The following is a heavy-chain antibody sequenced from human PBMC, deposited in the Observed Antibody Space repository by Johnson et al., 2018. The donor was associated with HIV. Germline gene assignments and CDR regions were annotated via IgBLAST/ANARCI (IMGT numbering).Heavy chain of an antibody. D-gene: IGHD3-22*01. V-gene: IGHV3-20*04. Sequence: VQLVESGGGVVRPGGSLRLSCAASGFTFDDYGMSWVRQAPGKGLEWVSGINWNGGSTSYADSVKARFTISRDNAKNTLYLQMNSLRAEDTAVYFCARTNYFDSSGYLYDAFDIWGQGTMLTVSS. CDR1: GFTFDDYG. CDR2: INWNGGST. J-gene: IGHJ3*02. CDR3: ARTNYFDSSGYLYDAFDI.